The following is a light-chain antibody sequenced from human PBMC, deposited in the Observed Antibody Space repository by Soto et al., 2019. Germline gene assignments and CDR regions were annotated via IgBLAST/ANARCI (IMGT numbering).Light chain of an antibody. CDR2: SNN. V-gene: IGLV1-44*01. CDR1: SSNIGSNT. Sequence: VLTQPPSASGTPGQRVTISCSGSSSNIGSNTVNWYQQLPGTAPKLLIYSNNQRPSGVPDRFSGSKSGTSASLAISGLQSEDEADYYCAAWDDSLNGAVFGGGTKLTVL. J-gene: IGLJ7*01. CDR3: AAWDDSLNGAV.